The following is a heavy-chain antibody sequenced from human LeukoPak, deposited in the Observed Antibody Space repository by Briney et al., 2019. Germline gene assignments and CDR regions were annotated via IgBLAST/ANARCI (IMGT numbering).Heavy chain of an antibody. D-gene: IGHD3-22*01. CDR3: ANSYDSSGSTYAFDI. CDR2: IYSGGST. J-gene: IGHJ3*02. CDR1: GFTVSSNY. Sequence: AGGSLRLPCAASGFTVSSNYMSWVRQAPGKGLEWVSVIYSGGSTYYADSVKGRFTISRDNSKNTLYLQMNSLRAEDTAVYYCANSYDSSGSTYAFDIWGQGTMVTVSS. V-gene: IGHV3-53*05.